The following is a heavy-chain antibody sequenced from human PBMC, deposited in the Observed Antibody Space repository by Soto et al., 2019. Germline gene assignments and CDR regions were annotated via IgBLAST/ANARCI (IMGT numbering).Heavy chain of an antibody. D-gene: IGHD3-3*01. Sequence: SETLSLTCTVSGGSISCYYWSWIRQPAGKGLEWIGRIYTSGSTNYNPSLKSRVTMSVDTSKNQFSLKLSSVTAADTAVYYCARDSPLYDFWSGYPLLDYYYYYGMDVWGQGTTVTVSS. V-gene: IGHV4-4*07. CDR3: ARDSPLYDFWSGYPLLDYYYYYGMDV. J-gene: IGHJ6*02. CDR2: IYTSGST. CDR1: GGSISCYY.